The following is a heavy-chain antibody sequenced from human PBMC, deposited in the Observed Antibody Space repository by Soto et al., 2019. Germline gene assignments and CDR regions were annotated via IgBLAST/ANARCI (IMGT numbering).Heavy chain of an antibody. Sequence: GGSLRLSCAASGFTFSSYGMHWVRQAPGKGLEWVAVISYDGSNKYYADSVKGRFTISRDNSKNTLYLQMNSLRAEDTAVYYCAREEGGYYRTPVDYWGQGTLVTVSS. CDR3: AREEGGYYRTPVDY. D-gene: IGHD3-3*01. CDR2: ISYDGSNK. V-gene: IGHV3-30*03. J-gene: IGHJ4*02. CDR1: GFTFSSYG.